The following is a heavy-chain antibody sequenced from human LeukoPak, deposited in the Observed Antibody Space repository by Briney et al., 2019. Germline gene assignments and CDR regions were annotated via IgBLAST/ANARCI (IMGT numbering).Heavy chain of an antibody. Sequence: PGGSLRLSCVASGFTMGTHGMHWVRQAPGKGLESVAIIFYDGSEEYHADSVKGRFSISRDISKNTLYLQMNSLRAEDTAVYYCARDIGWQQIDYYYAMDVWGQGTTAMVSS. CDR1: GFTMGTHG. D-gene: IGHD4-23*01. J-gene: IGHJ6*02. V-gene: IGHV3-33*01. CDR2: IFYDGSEE. CDR3: ARDIGWQQIDYYYAMDV.